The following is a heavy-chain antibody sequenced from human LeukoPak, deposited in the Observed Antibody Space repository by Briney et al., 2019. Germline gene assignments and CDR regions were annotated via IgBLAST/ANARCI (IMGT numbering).Heavy chain of an antibody. Sequence: GRSLRLSCVASGFTFTGHSMHWVRQAPGKGLEWVAVVADDEKTIFYADSLKGRFTVSRDNSKNTLYLQMNSLRAEDTAVYYCAREKMVVAAGWFDPWGQGTLVTVSS. D-gene: IGHD2-15*01. CDR2: VADDEKTI. V-gene: IGHV3-30*04. CDR3: AREKMVVAAGWFDP. CDR1: GFTFTGHS. J-gene: IGHJ5*02.